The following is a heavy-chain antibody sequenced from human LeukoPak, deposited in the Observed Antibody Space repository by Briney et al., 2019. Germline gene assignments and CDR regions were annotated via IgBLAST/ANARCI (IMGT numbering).Heavy chain of an antibody. CDR2: ISWSGDRM. V-gene: IGHV3-9*01. D-gene: IGHD2-2*01. J-gene: IGHJ4*02. CDR3: AKDLGGSATTV. Sequence: GGSLRLSCAASGFTLSDYHMNWVRQAPGKGLEWVSSISWSGDRMGYADAVKGRFTISRDNAKNSLFLQMNSLRVEDTALYYCAKDLGGSATTVWGQGTLVTVSS. CDR1: GFTLSDYH.